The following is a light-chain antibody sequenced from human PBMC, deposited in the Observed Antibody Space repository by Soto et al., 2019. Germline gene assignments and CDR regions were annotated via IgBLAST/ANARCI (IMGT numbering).Light chain of an antibody. Sequence: QSALTQPRSVSGSPGQSVTISCTGTSSDVGGYNDVSWYQQHPGKAPKLMIYDVSKRPSGVPDRFSGSKSGNTASLTISGLLAEDEAYYYCGSYAGSYTYVVGTGPKLTVL. J-gene: IGLJ1*01. V-gene: IGLV2-11*01. CDR2: DVS. CDR3: GSYAGSYTYV. CDR1: SSDVGGYND.